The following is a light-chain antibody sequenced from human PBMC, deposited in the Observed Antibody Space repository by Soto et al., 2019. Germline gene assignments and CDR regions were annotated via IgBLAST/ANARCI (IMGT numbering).Light chain of an antibody. CDR2: DVS. V-gene: IGLV2-14*01. CDR3: SSYISSSTLVV. J-gene: IGLJ2*01. Sequence: QSALTQPASVSGSPGQSITISCNGTSSDVGGYNYVSWYQQHPGKAPKLMIYDVSNRPSGVSNRFSGSKSGNTASLTISGLQAEDEADYYCSSYISSSTLVVFGGGTQLTVL. CDR1: SSDVGGYNY.